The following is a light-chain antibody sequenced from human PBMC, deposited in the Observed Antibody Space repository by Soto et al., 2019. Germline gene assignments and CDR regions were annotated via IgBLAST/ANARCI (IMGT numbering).Light chain of an antibody. CDR1: QDMNTY. J-gene: IGKJ5*01. Sequence: DMQLTQSPPFLSASVGDRVTISCRASQDMNTYIAWYQQKPGKAPKLLIYGASTLQSGVPSRFRGSESGAVFTLTISSLQPEDFATHSCQQRQTYPITVGHGTPREI. V-gene: IGKV1-9*01. CDR2: GAS. CDR3: QQRQTYPIT.